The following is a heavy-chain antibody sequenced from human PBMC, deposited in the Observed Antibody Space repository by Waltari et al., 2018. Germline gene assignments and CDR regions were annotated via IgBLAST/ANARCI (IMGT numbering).Heavy chain of an antibody. CDR3: ARSGEMKGTVDY. CDR2: IIPFLGIS. V-gene: IGHV1-69*02. Sequence: HVQLEQSGAEVKKPGSSVKVSCKASGGTCSTYTVTWVRQAPGQGLEWMGSIIPFLGISKYAQSLQVRLTITVDQSTNTGYMELNNLRPEDTGVYYCARSGEMKGTVDYWGQGTLVTVSS. D-gene: IGHD1-1*01. J-gene: IGHJ4*02. CDR1: GGTCSTYT.